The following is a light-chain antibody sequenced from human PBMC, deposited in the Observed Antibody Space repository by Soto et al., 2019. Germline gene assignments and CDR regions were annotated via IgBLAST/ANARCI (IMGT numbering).Light chain of an antibody. CDR2: AVS. CDR1: SSDVGAYNY. CDR3: SSFTSISTVV. J-gene: IGLJ2*01. V-gene: IGLV2-14*01. Sequence: QSALTQPASVSGSPGQSITFSCTGTSSDVGAYNYVSWYQQHPGKAPKLMIYAVSNRPSGVSNRVSGSKSGNTASLTISGLQAEDEAAYYCSSFTSISTVVFGGGTKLTVL.